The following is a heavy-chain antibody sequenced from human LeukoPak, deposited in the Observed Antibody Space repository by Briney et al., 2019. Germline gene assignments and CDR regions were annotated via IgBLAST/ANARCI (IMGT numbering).Heavy chain of an antibody. CDR3: APASVTPMRDP. Sequence: ASVKVSRQVSAYTFSNVYLHWVRQAPGQGLEGMGWINPYSDALFYARKFQDRVTMTWDTSSGTAYMELTRLTSDDTAVYYCAPASVTPMRDPWGQGTLVTVAS. CDR1: AYTFSNVY. D-gene: IGHD5/OR15-5a*01. V-gene: IGHV1-2*02. CDR2: INPYSDAL. J-gene: IGHJ5*02.